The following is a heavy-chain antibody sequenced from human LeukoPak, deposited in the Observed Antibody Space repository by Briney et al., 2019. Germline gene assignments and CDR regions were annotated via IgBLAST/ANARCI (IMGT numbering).Heavy chain of an antibody. CDR2: IKQDGSDK. CDR3: ARDDDWNYEDY. CDR1: GFTFSSYW. V-gene: IGHV3-7*01. D-gene: IGHD1-7*01. J-gene: IGHJ4*02. Sequence: GGSLRLSCAASGFTFSSYWMSWVRQAPGKGLEWVANIKQDGSDKYYVDSVKGRFTISRDNAKKSLYLQMNSLRAEDTAVYYCARDDDWNYEDYWGQGTLVTVSS.